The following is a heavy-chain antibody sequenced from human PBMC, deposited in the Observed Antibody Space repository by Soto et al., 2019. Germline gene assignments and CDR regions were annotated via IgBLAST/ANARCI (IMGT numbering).Heavy chain of an antibody. CDR3: ARDEVYCSGGSCYSGNDY. V-gene: IGHV3-33*01. Sequence: QVQLVESGGGVVQPGRSLRLSCAASGFTFSSYGMHWVRQAPGKGLEWVAVIWYDGSNKYYADSVKGRFTISRDNSKNPLYLQMNSLRAEDTAVYYGARDEVYCSGGSCYSGNDYWGQGTLVTVSS. J-gene: IGHJ4*02. D-gene: IGHD2-15*01. CDR1: GFTFSSYG. CDR2: IWYDGSNK.